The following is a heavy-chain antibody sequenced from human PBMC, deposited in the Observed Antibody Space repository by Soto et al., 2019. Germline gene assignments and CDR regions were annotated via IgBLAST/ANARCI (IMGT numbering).Heavy chain of an antibody. J-gene: IGHJ5*02. CDR3: ARQADGGWFDP. D-gene: IGHD3-10*01. V-gene: IGHV4-59*08. CDR2: IYYSGST. CDR1: GGSISSYY. Sequence: SETLSLTCTVSGGSISSYYWSWIRQPPGKGLEWIGYIYYSGSTNYNPSLKSRVTISVDTSKNQFSLKLSSVTAADTAVYYCARQADGGWFDPWGQGTLVTVS.